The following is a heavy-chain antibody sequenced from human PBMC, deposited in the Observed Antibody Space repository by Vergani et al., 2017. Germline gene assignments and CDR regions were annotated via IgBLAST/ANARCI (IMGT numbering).Heavy chain of an antibody. J-gene: IGHJ5*02. V-gene: IGHV4-59*01. CDR3: GRVADFYGLGSRLLYL. CDR1: GGSMSGYY. CDR2: MYHSGST. Sequence: QVRLQESGPGLVKPSETLSLTCSVSGGSMSGYYWSWIRQPPGKELEWIGYMYHSGSTNYNPSLETRVTISGETSKNQFSLQLNSVTAADTAVYYCGRVADFYGLGSRLLYLWGQGILVSVSS. D-gene: IGHD3-10*01.